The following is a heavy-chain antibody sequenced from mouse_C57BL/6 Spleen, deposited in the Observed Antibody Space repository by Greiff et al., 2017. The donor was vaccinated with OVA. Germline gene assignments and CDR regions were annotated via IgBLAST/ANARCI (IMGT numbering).Heavy chain of an antibody. CDR3: ARKGGGFAY. Sequence: QVQLQQSGAELMKPGASVKLSCKATGYTFTGYWIEWVKQRPGHGLEWIGEILPGSGSTNYNEKFKGKATFTADTSTNTDYMQISRLTTEDSAIYCFARKGGGFAYWGQGTLVTVSA. CDR2: ILPGSGST. J-gene: IGHJ3*01. V-gene: IGHV1-9*01. D-gene: IGHD3-3*01. CDR1: GYTFTGYW.